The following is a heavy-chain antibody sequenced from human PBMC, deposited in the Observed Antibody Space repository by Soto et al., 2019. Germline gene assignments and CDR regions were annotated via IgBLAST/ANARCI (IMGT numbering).Heavy chain of an antibody. CDR3: ARVGLLMVYANQEYYYYYYMDV. V-gene: IGHV4-39*07. J-gene: IGHJ6*03. CDR1: GGSISSSSYY. Sequence: SETLSLTCTVSGGSISSSSYYWGWIRQPPGKGLEWIGEIYHSGSTYYNPSLKSRVTISVDTSKNQFSLKLSSVTAADTAVYYCARVGLLMVYANQEYYYYYYMDVWGKGTTVTVSS. CDR2: IYHSGST. D-gene: IGHD2-8*01.